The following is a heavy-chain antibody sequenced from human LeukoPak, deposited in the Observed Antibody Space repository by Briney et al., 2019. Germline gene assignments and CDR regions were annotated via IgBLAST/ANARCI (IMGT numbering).Heavy chain of an antibody. V-gene: IGHV3-7*01. Sequence: GGSLTLSCAASGFTFSNYWINWVRQAPGKGMEWVANMNEYGSEKYYVDSVRGRFTISRDNAENSLFLQMNSLRVEDTAVYRCARVLYGSRVNVIDSWGPGTLVTVSS. CDR1: GFTFSNYW. J-gene: IGHJ4*02. D-gene: IGHD2-2*01. CDR3: ARVLYGSRVNVIDS. CDR2: MNEYGSEK.